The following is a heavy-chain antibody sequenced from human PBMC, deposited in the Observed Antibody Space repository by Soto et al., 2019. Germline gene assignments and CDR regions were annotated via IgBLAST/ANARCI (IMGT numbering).Heavy chain of an antibody. V-gene: IGHV1-69*01. Sequence: QVQLVQSGAEVRKPGSSVRVSCKASGGSFNRHTISWVRQAPGQGLEWMGGIIPIFGTANDAQKFQGRVKIIADESTSTVYMELSSLRTEDTAIYYCARGWGYDSTDYYYAYWGQGTLVIVSS. CDR2: IIPIFGTA. CDR1: GGSFNRHT. D-gene: IGHD3-22*01. J-gene: IGHJ4*02. CDR3: ARGWGYDSTDYYYAY.